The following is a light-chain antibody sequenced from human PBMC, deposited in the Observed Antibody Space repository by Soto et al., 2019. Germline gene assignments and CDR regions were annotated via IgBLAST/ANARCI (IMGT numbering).Light chain of an antibody. CDR1: SGSIASNY. V-gene: IGLV6-57*04. CDR3: QSYDSTNVI. CDR2: EDN. J-gene: IGLJ2*01. Sequence: NFMLTQPHSVSESPGKTVTISCTRSSGSIASNYVQWYQQRPGSAPTTVIYEDNQTPAGVPDRFSVSIDSSSNSASLTISGRQTGDGADYYCQSYDSTNVIFGGGTKLTVL.